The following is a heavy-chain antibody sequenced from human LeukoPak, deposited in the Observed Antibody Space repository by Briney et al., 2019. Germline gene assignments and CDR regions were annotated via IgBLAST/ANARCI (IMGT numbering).Heavy chain of an antibody. CDR2: IIPIFGTA. D-gene: IGHD1-26*01. CDR3: ARTGTPITIVGATGFDY. CDR1: GGTFSSYA. V-gene: IGHV1-69*05. J-gene: IGHJ4*02. Sequence: SVKVSCKASGGTFSSYAISWVRQAPGQGLEWMGGIIPIFGTANYAQKFQGRVTITTDESTSTAYMELSSLRSVDTAVYYCARTGTPITIVGATGFDYWGQGTLVIVSS.